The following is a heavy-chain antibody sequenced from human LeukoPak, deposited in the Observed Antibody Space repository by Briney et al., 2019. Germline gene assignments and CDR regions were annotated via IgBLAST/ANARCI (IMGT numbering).Heavy chain of an antibody. D-gene: IGHD6-19*01. CDR2: IFYSGST. CDR3: ARTKTTRMSSGWYYAFDY. J-gene: IGHJ4*02. CDR1: GGSISSSSFY. Sequence: SETLSLTCTVSGGSISSSSFYWDWIRQPPGKGLEWIGTIFYSGSTYYNPSLKSRVTISVDTSKNQFSLKLSSVTAADTAVYYCARTKTTRMSSGWYYAFDYWGQGTLVTVSS. V-gene: IGHV4-39*01.